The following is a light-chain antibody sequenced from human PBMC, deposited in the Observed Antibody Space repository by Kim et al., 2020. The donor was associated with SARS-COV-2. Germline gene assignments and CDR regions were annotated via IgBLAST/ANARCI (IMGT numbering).Light chain of an antibody. CDR3: HQRNNPLT. Sequence: PGERATLSCRASQSVSSSFAWYQQKPGQAPRLVIYDASNRATGIPARFSGSGSGTDFTLTISSLEPEDFAVYYCHQRNNPLTFGGGTKVDIK. CDR2: DAS. V-gene: IGKV3-11*01. J-gene: IGKJ4*01. CDR1: QSVSSS.